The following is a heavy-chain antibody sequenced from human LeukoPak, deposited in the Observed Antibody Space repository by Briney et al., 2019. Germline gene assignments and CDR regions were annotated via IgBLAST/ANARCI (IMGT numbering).Heavy chain of an antibody. Sequence: SETLSLTCTVSGGSISSYYWSWIRQPPGKGLEWIGYIYYSGSTNYNPSLKSRVTISVDTSKNQFSLKLSSVTAADTAVYYCVGDGRYYGMDVWGQGTTVTVSS. D-gene: IGHD5-24*01. CDR3: VGDGRYYGMDV. V-gene: IGHV4-59*08. CDR2: IYYSGST. CDR1: GGSISSYY. J-gene: IGHJ6*02.